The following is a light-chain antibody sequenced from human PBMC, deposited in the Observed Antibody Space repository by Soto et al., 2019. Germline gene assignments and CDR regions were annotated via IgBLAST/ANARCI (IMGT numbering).Light chain of an antibody. Sequence: DIQLTQSPIALSASVGDRVTITCRASQSISNHLNWYQQKPGKAPKLLIFAASSLQSGVPSRFSGSRSGPDFTLTISSLQPEDFATYYCQQSYSSPPTFGQGTKVDIK. CDR2: AAS. V-gene: IGKV1-39*01. J-gene: IGKJ1*01. CDR1: QSISNH. CDR3: QQSYSSPPT.